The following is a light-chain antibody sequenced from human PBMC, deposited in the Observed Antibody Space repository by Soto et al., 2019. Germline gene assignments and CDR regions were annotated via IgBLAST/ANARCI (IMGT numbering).Light chain of an antibody. J-gene: IGKJ5*01. CDR2: DAS. Sequence: DIQMTQSPSTLSASVGDRVTITCRASQSISNWLAWYQHKPGKAPKFLIYDASTLESGVPSRFSGSGSGTEFTLTISSLQPDDFATYYCQQFNSYPITFGQGTRLEIK. CDR3: QQFNSYPIT. V-gene: IGKV1-5*01. CDR1: QSISNW.